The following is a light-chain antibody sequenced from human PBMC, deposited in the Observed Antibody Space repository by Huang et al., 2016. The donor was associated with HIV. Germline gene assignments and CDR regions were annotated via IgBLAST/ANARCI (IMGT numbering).Light chain of an antibody. Sequence: DVVLTQSPLSLPVTLGQPASISCKSSHSLLHSDGNTYLNWFLQRPGQSARRLIYKVAKRDGGVPARFSGSGSGDDFTLTISRVEADDIGVYYCMQGTHWPQTFGQGTKGEV. CDR1: HSLLHSDGNTY. V-gene: IGKV2-30*02. CDR2: KVA. CDR3: MQGTHWPQT. J-gene: IGKJ1*01.